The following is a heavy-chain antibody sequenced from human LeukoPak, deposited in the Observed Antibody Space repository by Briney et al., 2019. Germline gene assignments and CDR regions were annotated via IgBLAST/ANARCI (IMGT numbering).Heavy chain of an antibody. J-gene: IGHJ4*02. V-gene: IGHV1-18*01. CDR2: ISAYNGNT. CDR3: ARDISFYDILTGYYSAFDY. CDR1: NYPFTRYG. Sequence: ASVKVSCKASNYPFTRYGISWVRQAPGQGLEWMGWISAYNGNTNYAQKLQGRVTMTTDTSTSTAYMELRSLRSDDTAVYYCARDISFYDILTGYYSAFDYWGQGTLVTVSS. D-gene: IGHD3-9*01.